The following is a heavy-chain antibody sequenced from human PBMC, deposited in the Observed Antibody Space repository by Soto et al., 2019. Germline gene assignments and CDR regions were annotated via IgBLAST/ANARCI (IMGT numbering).Heavy chain of an antibody. CDR3: AKVIGGSESYWGGSHYYYALDV. Sequence: EVQLLESGGGLTQPGGSLRLSCAASGFIFSDYAMYWVRQAPGKGLEWVSVISGSDGTTYYADSVRGRFTKSRDNSRNTIYLQMMSLRAEDTAVYYCAKVIGGSESYWGGSHYYYALDVWGQGTTVTVSS. J-gene: IGHJ6*02. CDR2: ISGSDGTT. CDR1: GFIFSDYA. V-gene: IGHV3-23*01. D-gene: IGHD3-10*01.